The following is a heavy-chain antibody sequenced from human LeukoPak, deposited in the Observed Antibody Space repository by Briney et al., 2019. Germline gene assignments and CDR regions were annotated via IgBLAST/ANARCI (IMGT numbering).Heavy chain of an antibody. D-gene: IGHD3-3*01. Sequence: SVKVSCKASGGTFSSYTISWVRQAPGQGLEWMGRIIPILGIANYAQKFQGRVTITADKSTSTAYMKLSSLRSEDTAVYYCARDRRFDFWSGYSMPVSLPALGGQYNWFDPWGQGTLVTVSS. J-gene: IGHJ5*02. V-gene: IGHV1-69*04. CDR1: GGTFSSYT. CDR2: IIPILGIA. CDR3: ARDRRFDFWSGYSMPVSLPALGGQYNWFDP.